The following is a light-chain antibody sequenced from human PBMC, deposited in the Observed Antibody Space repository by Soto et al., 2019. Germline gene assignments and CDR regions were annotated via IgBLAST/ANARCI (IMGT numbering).Light chain of an antibody. V-gene: IGLV2-14*01. Sequence: QSALTQPASVSGSPGESITISCTGTSSDVGGYNYVSWYQQPPGKAPKLMIYEVSNRPSGVSNRFSGSKSGNTASLTISGLQAEDEADYYCSSHAGINNVVFGGGTQLTVL. CDR3: SSHAGINNVV. CDR2: EVS. CDR1: SSDVGGYNY. J-gene: IGLJ3*02.